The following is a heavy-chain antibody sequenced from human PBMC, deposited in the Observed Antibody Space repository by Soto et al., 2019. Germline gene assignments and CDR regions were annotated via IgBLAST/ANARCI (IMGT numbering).Heavy chain of an antibody. Sequence: PGGSLRLSCAASGFTFSSYSMNWVRQAPGKGLEWVSYISSSSSTIYYADSVKGRFTISRDNAKNSLYLQMNSLRSEDTAVYYCARMYYYDSSGSRVYYYGMDVWGQGTTVTVSS. D-gene: IGHD3-22*01. J-gene: IGHJ6*02. CDR2: ISSSSSTI. V-gene: IGHV3-48*01. CDR1: GFTFSSYS. CDR3: ARMYYYDSSGSRVYYYGMDV.